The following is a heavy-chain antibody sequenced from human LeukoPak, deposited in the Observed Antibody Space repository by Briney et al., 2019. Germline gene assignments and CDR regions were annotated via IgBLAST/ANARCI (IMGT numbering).Heavy chain of an antibody. Sequence: SVKVSCKASGGTFSSYAISWVRQAPGQGLEWMGGIIPIFGTANYAQKFQGRVTMTRDMSTTTDYMELSSLRSEDTAVYYCARDNSVGDIAWWFDPWGQGTLVTVSS. CDR2: IIPIFGTA. J-gene: IGHJ5*02. CDR3: ARDNSVGDIAWWFDP. D-gene: IGHD3-16*02. V-gene: IGHV1-69*05. CDR1: GGTFSSYA.